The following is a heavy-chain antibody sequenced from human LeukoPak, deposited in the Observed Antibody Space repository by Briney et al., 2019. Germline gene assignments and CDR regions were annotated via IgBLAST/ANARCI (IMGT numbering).Heavy chain of an antibody. D-gene: IGHD3-10*01. V-gene: IGHV1-18*01. Sequence: ASVKVSCKASGYTFTSYGISWVRQAPGQGLEWMGWISAYNGNTNYAQKLQGRVTMTTDTSTSTAYMELRSLRSEDTAVYYCAREFRITMVRGVEDAFDIWGQGTMVTVSS. J-gene: IGHJ3*02. CDR3: AREFRITMVRGVEDAFDI. CDR2: ISAYNGNT. CDR1: GYTFTSYG.